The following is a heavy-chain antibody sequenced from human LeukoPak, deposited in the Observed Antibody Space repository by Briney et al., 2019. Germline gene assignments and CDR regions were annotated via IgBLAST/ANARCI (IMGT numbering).Heavy chain of an antibody. CDR1: GFTFSSYW. CDR2: IKQDGSEK. J-gene: IGHJ4*02. D-gene: IGHD6-6*01. CDR3: ARVAARSSSSALGY. Sequence: GGSLRLSCAASGFTFSSYWMSWVRQAPGKGLEWVANIKQDGSEKYYVDSVKGRFTISRDHAKNSLYLQMNSLRAEDTAVYYCARVAARSSSSALGYWGQGTLVTVSS. V-gene: IGHV3-7*01.